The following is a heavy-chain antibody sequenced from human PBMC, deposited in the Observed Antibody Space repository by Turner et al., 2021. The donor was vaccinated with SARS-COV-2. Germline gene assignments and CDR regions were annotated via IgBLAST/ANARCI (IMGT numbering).Heavy chain of an antibody. J-gene: IGHJ6*02. Sequence: QLQLPESGPGLVKPSATLSLTCTVSGGSISSSSYYWGWIRQPPGKGLEWIGSIYYSGSTYYNPSLKSRVTISVDTSKNQFSLKLSSVTAADTAVYYCASQEALVPSYYYYYYGMDVWGQGTTVTVSS. D-gene: IGHD3-10*01. V-gene: IGHV4-39*01. CDR1: GGSISSSSYY. CDR3: ASQEALVPSYYYYYYGMDV. CDR2: IYYSGST.